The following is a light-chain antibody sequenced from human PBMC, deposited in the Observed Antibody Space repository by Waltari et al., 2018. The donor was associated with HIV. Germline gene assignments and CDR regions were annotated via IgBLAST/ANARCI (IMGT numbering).Light chain of an antibody. J-gene: IGKJ1*01. CDR3: QQYYMTPPT. CDR1: PSILYRSRNGNY. V-gene: IGKV4-1*01. CDR2: WAS. Sequence: DIVKTQYPESMALSVGERATLSCKASPSILYRSRNGNYLAWYQQRPVQSPKLIIYWASTRASGVPQRFSGSGSVTDFTLNISSLQSEDVAVYFCQQYYMTPPTFGQGTRLEIK.